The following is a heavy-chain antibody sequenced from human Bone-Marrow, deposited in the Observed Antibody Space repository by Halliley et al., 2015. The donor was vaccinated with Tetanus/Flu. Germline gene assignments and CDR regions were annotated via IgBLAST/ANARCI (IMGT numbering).Heavy chain of an antibody. D-gene: IGHD3-10*01. Sequence: LGWISYITNSGATTYYAGSVKGRFTISRDNAKNSLSLQMDSLRADDTAVYYCAREGVRKYYFDSWGQGTLVTVAS. CDR3: AREGVRKYYFDS. CDR2: ITNSGATT. V-gene: IGHV3-48*03. J-gene: IGHJ4*02.